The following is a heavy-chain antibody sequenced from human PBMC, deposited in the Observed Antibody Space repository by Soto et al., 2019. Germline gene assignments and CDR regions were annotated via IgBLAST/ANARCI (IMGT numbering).Heavy chain of an antibody. Sequence: SETLSLTCTVSGGSTRNYCWSWIRQPPGKGLEWIGCIYYSGTTNYNSSLKSRVTISLDTSKNQFSLRLRSVTAADTAVYYCARYVNPYDTAVWFDPWGQGTLVTVSS. CDR1: GGSTRNYC. D-gene: IGHD3-9*01. CDR3: ARYVNPYDTAVWFDP. J-gene: IGHJ5*02. CDR2: IYYSGTT. V-gene: IGHV4-59*01.